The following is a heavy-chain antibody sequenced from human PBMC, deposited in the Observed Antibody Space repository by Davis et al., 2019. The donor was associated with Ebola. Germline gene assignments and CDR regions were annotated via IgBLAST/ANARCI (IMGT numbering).Heavy chain of an antibody. D-gene: IGHD6-19*01. CDR1: GASLSGYF. J-gene: IGHJ4*02. CDR3: ARHDFHNSGYPFDY. V-gene: IGHV4-34*01. Sequence: SETLSLTCAVYGASLSGYFWTWIRQSPGKGLEWIGEINHGGAATYNPSLKSRVTISIDTSKNQFSLKLSSVTAADTAVYFCARHDFHNSGYPFDYWGQGTLVTVSS. CDR2: INHGGAA.